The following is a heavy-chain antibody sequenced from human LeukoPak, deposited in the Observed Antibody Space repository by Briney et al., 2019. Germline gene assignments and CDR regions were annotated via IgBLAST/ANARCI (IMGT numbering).Heavy chain of an antibody. V-gene: IGHV1-69*13. Sequence: SVKVSCKASGGTFSSYAISWVRQAPGQGLEWMGGIIPIFGTANYAQKFQGRVTITADESTSTAYMELSSLRSEDTAVHYCARKKPYCSSTSCYRTYYYYYMDVWGKGTTVTVSS. D-gene: IGHD2-2*02. CDR1: GGTFSSYA. CDR2: IIPIFGTA. CDR3: ARKKPYCSSTSCYRTYYYYYMDV. J-gene: IGHJ6*03.